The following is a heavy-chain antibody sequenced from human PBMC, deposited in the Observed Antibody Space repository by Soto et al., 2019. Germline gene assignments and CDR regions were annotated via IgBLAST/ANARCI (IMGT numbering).Heavy chain of an antibody. CDR3: ARDPVNLALAVAYFDS. CDR2: ISHTGRT. D-gene: IGHD2-15*01. V-gene: IGHV4-38-2*02. Sequence: PSETLSLTCRVSGSSITNSFYWGWIRQSPEKGLEWIGSISHTGRTSYNPSLKSRVSISVDTSKNQFSLTLTSVTAADTAVYYCARDPVNLALAVAYFDSWGQGTLVTVSS. CDR1: GSSITNSFY. J-gene: IGHJ4*02.